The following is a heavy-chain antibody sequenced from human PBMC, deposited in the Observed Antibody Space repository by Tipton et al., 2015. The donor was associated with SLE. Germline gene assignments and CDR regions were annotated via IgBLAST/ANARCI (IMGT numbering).Heavy chain of an antibody. V-gene: IGHV3-7*01. D-gene: IGHD4-17*01. J-gene: IGHJ4*02. CDR1: SSSSYY. CDR2: IKQDGSEK. Sequence: SSSSYYWGWIRQPPGKGLEWVANIKQDGSEKYYVDSVKGRFTISRDNAKNSLYLQMNSLRAEDTAVYYCAREAFGDHYFDYWGQGTLVTVSS. CDR3: AREAFGDHYFDY.